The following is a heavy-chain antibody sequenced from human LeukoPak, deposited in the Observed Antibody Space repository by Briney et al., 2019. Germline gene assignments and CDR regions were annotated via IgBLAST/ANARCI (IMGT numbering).Heavy chain of an antibody. J-gene: IGHJ4*02. V-gene: IGHV3-15*01. CDR1: GFTFSNAW. D-gene: IGHD1-26*01. Sequence: GGSLRLSCAASGFTFSNAWMSWVRQAPGKGLEWVGRIKSKTDGGTTDYAAPVKGRFTISRDDSKSTLYLQMNSLKTEDTAVYYCTTDRLIVGATFDYWGQGTLVTVSS. CDR3: TTDRLIVGATFDY. CDR2: IKSKTDGGTT.